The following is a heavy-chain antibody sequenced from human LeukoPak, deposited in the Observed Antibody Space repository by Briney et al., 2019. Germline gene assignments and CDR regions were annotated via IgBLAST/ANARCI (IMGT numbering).Heavy chain of an antibody. CDR3: AKHQGSGWRLAEFDY. J-gene: IGHJ4*02. CDR2: INWNGGST. D-gene: IGHD6-19*01. Sequence: GGSLRLSCAASGFTFDDYGMSWVRQAPGKGLEWVSGINWNGGSTDYADSVKGRFTISRDNAKNSLYLQMNSLRAEDTALYYCAKHQGSGWRLAEFDYWGQGTLVTVSS. V-gene: IGHV3-20*04. CDR1: GFTFDDYG.